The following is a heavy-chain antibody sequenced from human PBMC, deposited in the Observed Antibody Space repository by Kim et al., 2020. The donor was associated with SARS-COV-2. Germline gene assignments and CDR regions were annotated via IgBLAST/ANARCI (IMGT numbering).Heavy chain of an antibody. CDR1: GFTFSSYS. Sequence: GGSLRLSCAASGFTFSSYSMNWVRQAPGKGLEWVSSISSSSSYIYYADSVKGRFTISRDNAKNSLYLQMNSLRDEDTAVYYCVVLSLEYYYYGMDVWGQGTTVTVSS. J-gene: IGHJ6*02. CDR2: ISSSSSYI. V-gene: IGHV3-21*01. CDR3: VVLSLEYYYYGMDV. D-gene: IGHD1-1*01.